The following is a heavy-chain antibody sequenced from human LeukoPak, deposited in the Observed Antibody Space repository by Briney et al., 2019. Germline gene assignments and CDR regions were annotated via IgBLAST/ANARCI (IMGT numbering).Heavy chain of an antibody. D-gene: IGHD6-13*01. Sequence: SETLSLTCAVYGGSFSGYYWSWIRQPPGKGLEWIGEINHSGSTNYNPSLKSRVTISVDTSKNQFSLKLSPVTAADTAVYYCARGSPAGSSFYYWGQGTLVTVSS. V-gene: IGHV4-34*01. CDR1: GGSFSGYY. CDR2: INHSGST. CDR3: ARGSPAGSSFYY. J-gene: IGHJ4*02.